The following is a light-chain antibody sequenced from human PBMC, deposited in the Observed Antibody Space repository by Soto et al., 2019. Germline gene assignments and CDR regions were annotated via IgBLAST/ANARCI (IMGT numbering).Light chain of an antibody. J-gene: IGKJ4*01. V-gene: IGKV3-11*01. CDR1: QSVNTY. Sequence: EIVLTQSPSTLSLSPVERGTLSCRASQSVNTYLGWYQQRPGQAPILLIYDASNRATGIPARFSGSGSGTDFTLTISSLEPEDFAVYYCQQRSSWPLTFGGGTKVDIK. CDR3: QQRSSWPLT. CDR2: DAS.